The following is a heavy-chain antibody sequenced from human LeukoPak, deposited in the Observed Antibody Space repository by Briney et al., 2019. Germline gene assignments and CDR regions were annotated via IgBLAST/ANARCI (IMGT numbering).Heavy chain of an antibody. D-gene: IGHD1-14*01. CDR1: GFTFSGHW. CDR3: TRDRSRAEDD. V-gene: IGHV3-7*01. Sequence: GGSLRLSCAASGFTFSGHWMSWVRQAPGKGLEWVANINQGGSDKYYVDSVKGRFTISRDNANNLLYLQMNSLRGEDPAVYYCTRDRSRAEDDWGQGTLVTVSS. CDR2: INQGGSDK. J-gene: IGHJ4*02.